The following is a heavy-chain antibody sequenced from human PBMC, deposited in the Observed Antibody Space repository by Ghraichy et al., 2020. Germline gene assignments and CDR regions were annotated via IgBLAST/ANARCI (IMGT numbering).Heavy chain of an antibody. D-gene: IGHD6-6*01. Sequence: GASLNISCAASEFIVSSYGMHWVRQAPGKGLEWVAFMSYDGRNKYYTDSVKGRFTISRDNSNNTLYLQLNSLKSEDTAMYYCAKVYSSPAFDIWGQGTMVTVSS. CDR2: MSYDGRNK. J-gene: IGHJ3*02. CDR1: EFIVSSYG. CDR3: AKVYSSPAFDI. V-gene: IGHV3-30*18.